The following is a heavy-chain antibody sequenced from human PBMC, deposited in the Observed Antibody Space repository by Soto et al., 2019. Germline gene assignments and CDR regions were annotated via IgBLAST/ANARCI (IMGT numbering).Heavy chain of an antibody. CDR2: IIPIFGTA. CDR3: ARGLLWFGGGYYYGMDV. D-gene: IGHD3-10*01. Sequence: QVPLVQSGAEVKKPGSSVKVSCKASGGTFSSYAISWVRQAPGQGLEWMGGIIPIFGTANYAQKFQGRVTITADESTSTAYMELSSLRSEDTAVYYCARGLLWFGGGYYYGMDVWGQGTTVTVSS. V-gene: IGHV1-69*01. CDR1: GGTFSSYA. J-gene: IGHJ6*02.